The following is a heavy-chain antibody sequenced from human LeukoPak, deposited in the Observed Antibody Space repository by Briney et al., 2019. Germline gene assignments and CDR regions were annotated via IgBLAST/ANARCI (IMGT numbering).Heavy chain of an antibody. D-gene: IGHD6-19*01. V-gene: IGHV4-31*03. J-gene: IGHJ4*02. Sequence: PSETLSLTCTVSGGSISSNNYFWGWIRQHPGKGLEWIGYIYYSGSTYYNPSLKSRVTISVDTSKNQFSLKLSSVTAPDTAVYYCARVGGSGWYVDYWGQGTLVTVSS. CDR3: ARVGGSGWYVDY. CDR2: IYYSGST. CDR1: GGSISSNNYF.